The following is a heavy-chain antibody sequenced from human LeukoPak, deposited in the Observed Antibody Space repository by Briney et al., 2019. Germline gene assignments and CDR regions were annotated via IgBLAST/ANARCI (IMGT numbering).Heavy chain of an antibody. CDR2: IYWDDDK. D-gene: IGHD2-15*01. CDR1: GFSLSTSGVG. J-gene: IGHJ5*02. CDR3: AHRQAPQNAYCSGGRCLSTPDWFDP. Sequence: SGPTLVKPTQTLTLTCTFSGFSLSTSGVGVGWIRQPPGKALEWLALIYWDDDKRYSPSLKSRLTITKDTSKNQVVLTMTNMDPVDTATYYCAHRQAPQNAYCSGGRCLSTPDWFDPWGQGTLVTVSS. V-gene: IGHV2-5*02.